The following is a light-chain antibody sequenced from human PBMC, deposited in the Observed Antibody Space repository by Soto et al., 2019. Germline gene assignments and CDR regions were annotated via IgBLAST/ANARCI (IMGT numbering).Light chain of an antibody. CDR3: SSYANRNYVI. CDR2: EDI. J-gene: IGLJ2*01. CDR1: SSDGVGLTF. Sequence: QSALSQPPSASGSPGQSVTISCTGTSSDGVGLTFVSWYQHRPGKAPTLIIYEDIKRPSGVPDRFSGSQSANMASLTVSGLHSDDEADYYCSSYANRNYVIFGGGTKLTVL. V-gene: IGLV2-8*01.